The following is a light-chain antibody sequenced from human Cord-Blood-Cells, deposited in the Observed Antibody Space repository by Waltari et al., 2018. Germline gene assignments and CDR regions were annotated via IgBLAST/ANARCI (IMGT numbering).Light chain of an antibody. V-gene: IGLV3-10*01. CDR1: ALPKKY. CDR2: EDS. CDR3: YSTDSSGNHYV. J-gene: IGLJ1*01. Sequence: SYELTQPPSVSVSPGQTARITCSGDALPKKYAYWYQQKSGQAPVLVIYEDSKRPSGIPGRFSGSSSGTMATLTISGAHVEDEADYYCYSTDSSGNHYVFGTGTKVTVL.